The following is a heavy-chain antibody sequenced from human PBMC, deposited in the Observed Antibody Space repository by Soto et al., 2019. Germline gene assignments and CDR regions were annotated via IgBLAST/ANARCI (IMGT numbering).Heavy chain of an antibody. V-gene: IGHV3-64D*06. J-gene: IGHJ4*02. Sequence: GGSLILSCSASGFTFSTYAMHWVRQAPGKGLEYVSALNSNGGSTYYVDSVKGRFTISRDNSQNTMYLQVSSLRAEDTAVYYCVKGGIPAAGRYWNYFDYWGQGILVTVSS. CDR3: VKGGIPAAGRYWNYFDY. CDR1: GFTFSTYA. D-gene: IGHD6-13*01. CDR2: LNSNGGST.